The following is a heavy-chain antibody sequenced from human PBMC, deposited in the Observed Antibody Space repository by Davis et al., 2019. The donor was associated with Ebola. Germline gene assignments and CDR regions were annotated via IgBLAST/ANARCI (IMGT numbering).Heavy chain of an antibody. CDR2: ISYSGST. V-gene: IGHV4-59*01. D-gene: IGHD2-8*02. CDR3: ARDLVGFYGMDV. J-gene: IGHJ6*04. Sequence: MPSETLSLTCTVSGDSISGYYWSWIRQPPGKGLEWIGYISYSGSTNYNPSLKSRVTISVDTSKNQFSLKLSSVTAADTAVYYCARDLVGFYGMDVWGKGTTVIVSS. CDR1: GDSISGYY.